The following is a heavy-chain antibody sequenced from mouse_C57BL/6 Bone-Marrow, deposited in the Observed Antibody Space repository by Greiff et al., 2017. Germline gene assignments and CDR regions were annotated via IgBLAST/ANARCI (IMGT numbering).Heavy chain of an antibody. V-gene: IGHV1-64*01. J-gene: IGHJ2*01. D-gene: IGHD1-1*01. CDR3: ARADGSGYRFDY. CDR1: GYTFTSYW. CDR2: IHPSSGST. Sequence: QVQLQQPGAELVKPGASVKLSCKASGYTFTSYWMHWVKQRPGQGLEWIGMIHPSSGSTNYNEKFKSKATLTVDKSSSTAYMQLSSLTSEDSAVYYCARADGSGYRFDYWGQGTTLTVSS.